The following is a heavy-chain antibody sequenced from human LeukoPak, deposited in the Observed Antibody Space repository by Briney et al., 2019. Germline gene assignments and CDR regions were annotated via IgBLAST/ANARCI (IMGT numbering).Heavy chain of an antibody. CDR1: SGSISGYY. D-gene: IGHD6-19*01. V-gene: IGHV4-59*08. Sequence: SETLSLICTVSSGSISGYYWSWIRQPPGKGLEWIGYIYYSGSTNYNPSLKSRVTISVDTSKNQFSLKLSSVTAADTAVYYCARHALDSSGWYSFDYWGQGTLVTVSS. J-gene: IGHJ4*02. CDR2: IYYSGST. CDR3: ARHALDSSGWYSFDY.